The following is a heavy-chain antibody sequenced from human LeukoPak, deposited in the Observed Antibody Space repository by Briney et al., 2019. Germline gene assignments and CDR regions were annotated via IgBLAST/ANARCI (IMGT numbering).Heavy chain of an antibody. CDR1: GYTFSSHG. J-gene: IGHJ4*02. Sequence: GRSLRLSCAVSGYTFSSHGMHWVRQAPGKGLEWVAAIWYDGSYKYYSDSVKGRFTISSDTSKNTLYLQMNSLRAEDTAVYYCARDLSPVVRASPMGYWGQGTPVTVSS. CDR3: ARDLSPVVRASPMGY. CDR2: IWYDGSYK. D-gene: IGHD3-10*01. V-gene: IGHV3-33*01.